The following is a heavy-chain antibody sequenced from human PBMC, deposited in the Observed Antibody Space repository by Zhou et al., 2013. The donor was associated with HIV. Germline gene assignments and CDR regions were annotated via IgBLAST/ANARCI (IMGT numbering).Heavy chain of an antibody. V-gene: IGHV1-18*01. CDR2: INTYNGDR. CDR1: GYTFINYG. J-gene: IGHJ4*02. Sequence: VQLLQSGTEVKKPGASVKVSCKASGYTFINYGITWVRQAPGQGLEWMGWINTYNGDRKYLQKFQGRVTMTRDTSITTAYMGLTSLTSDDTAIYYCARDKNPTVFDFWGQGT. CDR3: ARDKNPTVFDF.